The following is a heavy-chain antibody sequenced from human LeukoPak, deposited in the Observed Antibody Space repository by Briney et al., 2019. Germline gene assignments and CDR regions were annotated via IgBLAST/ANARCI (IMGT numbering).Heavy chain of an antibody. D-gene: IGHD5-12*01. J-gene: IGHJ4*02. CDR3: AKDPDIGYGGEYFDY. Sequence: QASETLSLTCTVSGGSISSSSYYWGWIRQAPGKGLEWVSAISGSGGSTYYADSVKGRFTISRDNSKNTLYLQMNSLRAEDTAVYYCAKDPDIGYGGEYFDYWGQGTLVTVSS. V-gene: IGHV3-23*01. CDR1: GGSISSSSYY. CDR2: ISGSGGST.